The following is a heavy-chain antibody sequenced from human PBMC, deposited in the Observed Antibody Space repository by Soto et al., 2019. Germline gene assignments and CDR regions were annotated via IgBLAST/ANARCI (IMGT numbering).Heavy chain of an antibody. CDR3: ARAGGSGTYGLFYYGMDV. CDR1: GGSISSSSYY. CDR2: IYTSGST. D-gene: IGHD3-10*01. J-gene: IGHJ6*02. Sequence: QLQLQESGPGLVKPSETLSLTCTVSGGSISSSSYYWGWIRQPPGKGLEWIGSIYTSGSTNYNPSLKSRVTMSVDTSKNQLSLKLRSVTAADTAVYYCARAGGSGTYGLFYYGMDVWGQGTTVAVSS. V-gene: IGHV4-39*07.